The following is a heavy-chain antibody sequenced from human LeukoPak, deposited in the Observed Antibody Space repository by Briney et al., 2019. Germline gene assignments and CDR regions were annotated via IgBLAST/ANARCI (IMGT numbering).Heavy chain of an antibody. J-gene: IGHJ4*02. CDR2: ISYDGSNK. V-gene: IGHV3-30*03. CDR1: GFTFSSYG. D-gene: IGHD5-12*01. CDR3: ARVWGGYHTDY. Sequence: GRSLRLSCAASGFTFSSYGMHWVRQAPGKGLEWVAVISYDGSNKYYADSVKGRFTISRDNSKNTLYLQMNSLRAEDTAVYYCARVWGGYHTDYWGQGTLVTVSS.